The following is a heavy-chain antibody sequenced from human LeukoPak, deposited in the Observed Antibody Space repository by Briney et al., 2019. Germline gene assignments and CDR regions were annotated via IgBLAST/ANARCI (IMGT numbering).Heavy chain of an antibody. CDR3: ARAMYSLWFGEPLDY. CDR1: GYTFTSYY. V-gene: IGHV1-46*01. J-gene: IGHJ4*02. Sequence: ASVKVSCKASGYTFTSYYMHWVRQAPGQGLEWMGIINPSGGSTSYAQKFQGRVTMTRDMSTSTVHMELSSLRSEDTAVYYCARAMYSLWFGEPLDYWGQGTLVTVSS. D-gene: IGHD3-10*01. CDR2: INPSGGST.